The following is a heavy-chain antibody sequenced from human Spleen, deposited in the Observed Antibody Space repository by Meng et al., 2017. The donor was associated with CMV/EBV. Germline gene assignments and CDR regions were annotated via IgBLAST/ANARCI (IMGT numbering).Heavy chain of an antibody. J-gene: IGHJ4*02. CDR3: ARKCKVAGFFDY. V-gene: IGHV4-34*01. CDR2: NRHGGVT. Sequence: GSLRLSCGVYGGSVSDYSWSWIRQSPGKGLEWIGDNRHGGVTDYNQRVVTTYNPSLKRRLIISVDTPRNQFSLKLTSVTAADTAVYYCARKCKVAGFFDYWGQGIRVTVSS. CDR1: GGSVSDYS. D-gene: IGHD6-19*01.